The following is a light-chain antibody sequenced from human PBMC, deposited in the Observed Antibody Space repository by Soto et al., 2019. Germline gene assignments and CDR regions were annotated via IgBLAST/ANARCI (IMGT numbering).Light chain of an antibody. CDR1: QSVSNY. CDR2: DAS. J-gene: IGKJ5*01. Sequence: IVMTQSPATLSVSPGERATLSCRASQSVSNYLAWYQHKPGQAPRLLIYDASNRATGIPARFSGSGSGTDFTLTISSLEPEDFAVYYCQQRSSWPPITFGQGTRLENK. CDR3: QQRSSWPPIT. V-gene: IGKV3-11*01.